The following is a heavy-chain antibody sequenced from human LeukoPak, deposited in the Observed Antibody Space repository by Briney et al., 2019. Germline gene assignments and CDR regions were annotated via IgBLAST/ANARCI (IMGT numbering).Heavy chain of an antibody. D-gene: IGHD5-18*01. Sequence: GGSLRLSCAASGFTLSDYSMIWVRQAPGKGLEWVGRIKSKTDGGTTDYAAPVKGRFTISRDDSKNTLYLQMNSLKTEDTAVYYCTTESTAMSYWGQGTLVTVSS. CDR3: TTESTAMSY. J-gene: IGHJ4*02. CDR2: IKSKTDGGTT. V-gene: IGHV3-15*01. CDR1: GFTLSDYS.